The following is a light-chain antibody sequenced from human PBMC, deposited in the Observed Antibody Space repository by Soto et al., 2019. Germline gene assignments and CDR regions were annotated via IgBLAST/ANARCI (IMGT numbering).Light chain of an antibody. Sequence: DIPMTQSPSSLSASVGDRVTITCRASQAIRNDLGWFQQKPGKAPKRLIYTASSLQSGDPSRFSGSGSGTEFTHTISSLQPEYFATYYCLQHKSYPFTFGSGTKVDIK. CDR2: TAS. J-gene: IGKJ3*01. V-gene: IGKV1-17*01. CDR1: QAIRND. CDR3: LQHKSYPFT.